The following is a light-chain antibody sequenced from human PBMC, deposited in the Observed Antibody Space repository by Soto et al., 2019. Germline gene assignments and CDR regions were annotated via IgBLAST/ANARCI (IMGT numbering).Light chain of an antibody. J-gene: IGKJ2*01. CDR1: QSVSSSY. CDR3: LQYGSSPMYT. CDR2: GAS. V-gene: IGKV3-20*01. Sequence: EIVLTQSPGTLSLSPGERATLSCRASQSVSSSYLAWYQQKPGQAPRLLIYGASSRATGIPDRFSGSGSGTDFTLTISRLEPEDFAVYYCLQYGSSPMYTFGHGTKLEIK.